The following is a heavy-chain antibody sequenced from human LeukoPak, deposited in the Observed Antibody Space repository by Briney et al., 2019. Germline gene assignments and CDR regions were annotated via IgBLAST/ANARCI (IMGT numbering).Heavy chain of an antibody. CDR2: IIPIFGTA. D-gene: IGHD4-17*01. J-gene: IGHJ3*02. CDR3: ARRIYGDYDAFDI. CDR1: GGTFSSYA. V-gene: IGHV1-69*05. Sequence: ASVKVSCKASGGTFSSYAISWVRQAPGQGLEWMGGIIPIFGTANYAQKFQGRVTITTDESTSTAYMELSSLGSEDTAVYYCARRIYGDYDAFDIWGQGTMVTVSS.